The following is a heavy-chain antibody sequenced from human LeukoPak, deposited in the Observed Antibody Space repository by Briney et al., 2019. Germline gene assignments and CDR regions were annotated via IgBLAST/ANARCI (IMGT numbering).Heavy chain of an antibody. Sequence: GGSLRLSCAASGFTFSDHYMDWVRQAPGKGLEWVGRTRNKANSHTTEYAASVKGRFTISRDDSNNSLYLQMNSLKTEDTAFFYCARAKLSSRGYYHDSWGQGTLVTVSS. CDR2: TRNKANSHTT. V-gene: IGHV3-72*01. D-gene: IGHD3-22*01. CDR1: GFTFSDHY. J-gene: IGHJ5*01. CDR3: ARAKLSSRGYYHDS.